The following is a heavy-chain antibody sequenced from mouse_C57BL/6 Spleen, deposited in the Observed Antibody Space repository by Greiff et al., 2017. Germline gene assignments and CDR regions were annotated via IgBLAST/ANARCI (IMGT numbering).Heavy chain of an antibody. CDR3: ALYYDGYYAMVY. D-gene: IGHD2-4*01. J-gene: IGHJ4*01. CDR1: GYSITSGYY. CDR2: ISYDGSN. V-gene: IGHV3-6*01. Sequence: EVKLQESGPGLVKPSQSLSLTCSVTGYSITSGYYWNWIRQFPGNKLEWMGYISYDGSNNYNPSLKNRISITRDTSKNQFFLKLNSVTTEDTATYYCALYYDGYYAMVYWGQGTSVTVSS.